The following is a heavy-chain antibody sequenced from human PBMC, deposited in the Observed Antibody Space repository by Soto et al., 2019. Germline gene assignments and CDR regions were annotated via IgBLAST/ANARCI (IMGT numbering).Heavy chain of an antibody. V-gene: IGHV3-30-3*01. Sequence: PGGSLRHSCAASGFVFSNYAMHWVRQAPGKGLNWLAVISYDTSSEYYADSVKGRFTISRDNSKNTLYLQMNSLRAEDTAVYYCARAQRCTGVRCHSYFDYWGQGALVTVPS. D-gene: IGHD2-8*02. J-gene: IGHJ4*02. CDR2: ISYDTSSE. CDR3: ARAQRCTGVRCHSYFDY. CDR1: GFVFSNYA.